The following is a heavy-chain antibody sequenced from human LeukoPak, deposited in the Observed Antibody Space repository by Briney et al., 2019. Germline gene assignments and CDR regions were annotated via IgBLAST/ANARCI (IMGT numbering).Heavy chain of an antibody. D-gene: IGHD6-19*01. V-gene: IGHV4-39*01. CDR1: GGSISGSDYY. CDR2: IHYSGST. J-gene: IGHJ4*02. CDR3: ARTYSSGWPYFDY. Sequence: SETLSLTCTVFGGSISGSDYYWAWIRQPPGKGPEWIGSIHYSGSTYYNPSLKSRVTISVDTSRNQFSLKMSSVTAADTAVFYCARTYSSGWPYFDYWGQGTLVTVSS.